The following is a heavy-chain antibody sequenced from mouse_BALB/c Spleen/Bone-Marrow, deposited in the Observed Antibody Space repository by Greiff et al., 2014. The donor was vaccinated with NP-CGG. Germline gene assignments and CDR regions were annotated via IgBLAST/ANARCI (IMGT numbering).Heavy chain of an antibody. V-gene: IGHV1S41*01. Sequence: LVKPGASVKLSFQASGYTFTSYWINWVKQRPGKGLEWIGRIAPGSVSTYYNEMFKGKATLTVDTSSSTAYIQLSSLSSEDSAVYFCARGDNSDYWGQGTTLTVSS. CDR2: IAPGSVST. CDR3: ARGDNSDY. J-gene: IGHJ2*01. CDR1: GYTFTSYW.